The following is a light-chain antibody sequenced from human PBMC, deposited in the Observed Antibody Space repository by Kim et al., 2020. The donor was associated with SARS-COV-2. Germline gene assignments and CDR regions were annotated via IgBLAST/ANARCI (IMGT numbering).Light chain of an antibody. CDR2: GAS. V-gene: IGKV3-15*01. CDR3: QQYNNWPRT. Sequence: EIVMTQIPATLSVSPGERATLSCRASQSVSSNLAWYQQKPGQAPRLLIYGASTRATGIPARFSGSGSGTEFTLTISSLQSEDFAVYYCQQYNNWPRTFGQGTKVDIK. J-gene: IGKJ1*01. CDR1: QSVSSN.